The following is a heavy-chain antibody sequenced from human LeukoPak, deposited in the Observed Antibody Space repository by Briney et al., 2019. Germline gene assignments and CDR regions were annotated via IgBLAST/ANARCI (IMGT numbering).Heavy chain of an antibody. CDR2: ISYDGSNK. Sequence: GRSLRLSCAASGFTFSSYGMHWVRQAPGKGLEWVAVISYDGSNKYYADSVKGRFTISRDNAKNSLYLQMNSLRAEDTAVYYCARDKGWFGESYGMDVWGQGTTVTVSS. V-gene: IGHV3-30*03. CDR1: GFTFSSYG. D-gene: IGHD3-10*01. CDR3: ARDKGWFGESYGMDV. J-gene: IGHJ6*02.